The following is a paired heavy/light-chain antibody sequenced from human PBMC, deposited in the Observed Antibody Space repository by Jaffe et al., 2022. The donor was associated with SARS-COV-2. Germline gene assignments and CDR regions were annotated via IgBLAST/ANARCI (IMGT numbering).Light chain of an antibody. V-gene: IGKV3-11*01. CDR1: QSVSSY. Sequence: EIVLTQSPATLSLSPGERATLSCRASQSVSSYLAWYQQKPGQAPRLLIYDASNRATGIPARFSGSGSGTDFTLTISSLEPEDFAVYYCHQRSNWLAFGGGTKVEIK. J-gene: IGKJ4*01. CDR3: HQRSNWLA. CDR2: DAS.
Heavy chain of an antibody. CDR1: GFTFSRYY. CDR3: ARDVGYGDY. J-gene: IGHJ4*02. Sequence: EVQLVESGGGLVQPGGSLRLSCAASGFTFSRYYMTWVRQAPGNGLEWVASINQVGSEKYYVDSVKGRFTISRDNAKNSLYLQMNSLRAEDTALYYCARDVGYGDYWGQGTLVTVSS. CDR2: INQVGSEK. V-gene: IGHV3-7*03. D-gene: IGHD5-12*01.